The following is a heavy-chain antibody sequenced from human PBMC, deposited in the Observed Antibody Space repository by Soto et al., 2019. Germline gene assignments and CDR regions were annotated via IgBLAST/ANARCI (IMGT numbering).Heavy chain of an antibody. J-gene: IGHJ6*02. Sequence: QITLKESGPTLVKPTQTLTLTCTFPGFSFSSIGEGVGWIRQPPGKALEWLALIYWDDDKRYSPSLKSRLTSTKDTSKNQVVLTMTNMDPVDTATYYCVQSRCGGDCLQSYSSHSDYGLDVWGQGTTVTVSS. V-gene: IGHV2-5*02. CDR3: VQSRCGGDCLQSYSSHSDYGLDV. D-gene: IGHD2-21*02. CDR1: GFSFSSIGEG. CDR2: IYWDDDK.